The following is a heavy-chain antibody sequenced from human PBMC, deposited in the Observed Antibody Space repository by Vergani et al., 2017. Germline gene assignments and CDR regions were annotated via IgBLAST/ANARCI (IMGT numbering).Heavy chain of an antibody. D-gene: IGHD2-2*01. Sequence: QVQLQESGPGLVKPSETLSLTCAVSGYSISSGYYWGWIRQPPGKGLEWIGSNYHSGSTYYNPSLKSRVTISVDTSKNQFSLKLSSVTAADTAVYYCARQYSGCSSTSCLSNWFDPWGQGTLVTVSS. V-gene: IGHV4-38-2*01. J-gene: IGHJ5*02. CDR3: ARQYSGCSSTSCLSNWFDP. CDR2: NYHSGST. CDR1: GYSISSGYY.